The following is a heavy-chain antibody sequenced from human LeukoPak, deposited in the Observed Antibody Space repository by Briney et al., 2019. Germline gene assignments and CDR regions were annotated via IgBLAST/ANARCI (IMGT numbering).Heavy chain of an antibody. CDR1: GFTFSGSA. CDR2: IRSRANSYVT. Sequence: GGSLRLSCAAPGFTFSGSAMPWVRQASGKGLEWVGRIRSRANSYVTAYSEAVTGRFIISRDDSSDTAYLQMNSLTTEDTAVYYCTRHSDTYCSRANCYVDNFYGLDVWGQGTRVTVSS. V-gene: IGHV3-73*01. CDR3: TRHSDTYCSRANCYVDNFYGLDV. D-gene: IGHD2-15*01. J-gene: IGHJ6*02.